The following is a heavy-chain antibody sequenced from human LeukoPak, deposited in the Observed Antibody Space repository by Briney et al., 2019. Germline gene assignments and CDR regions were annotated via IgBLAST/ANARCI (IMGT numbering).Heavy chain of an antibody. CDR2: INPTDGSR. J-gene: IGHJ4*02. CDR3: MRAYNREAVPGPTNALFDY. D-gene: IGHD6-19*01. V-gene: IGHV1-46*01. CDR1: GYTFGNYY. Sequence: ASVKVSCKASGYTFGNYYMHWVRQAPGQGLEWMGIINPTDGSRSYAQKFQGRVTMTRDTSKRTVYMELSSLRSEDTAVYYCMRAYNREAVPGPTNALFDYWGQGTLVSVSS.